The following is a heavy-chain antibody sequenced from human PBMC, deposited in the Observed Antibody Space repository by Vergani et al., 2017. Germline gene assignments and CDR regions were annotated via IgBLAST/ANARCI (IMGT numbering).Heavy chain of an antibody. CDR1: GVSIGSNSYY. J-gene: IGHJ1*01. D-gene: IGHD6-19*01. Sequence: QLQLQESGPGLVKPSETLSLTCTVSGVSIGSNSYYWGWIRQPPGKGLEWIGTIYYTGTTYYNEAHKSRLTISVETSKNQFSLNLTSVTAADTAVYYCTRHGGSGWADYFQHWGQGTLVTASS. CDR2: IYYTGTT. CDR3: TRHGGSGWADYFQH. V-gene: IGHV4-39*01.